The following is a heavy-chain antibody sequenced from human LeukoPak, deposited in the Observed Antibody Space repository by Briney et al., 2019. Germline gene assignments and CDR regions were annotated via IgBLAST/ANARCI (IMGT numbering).Heavy chain of an antibody. V-gene: IGHV3-74*03. Sequence: QSGGSLGLSCTASGFTFSGHWIHWVRQPPGMGLVWVSRINERGTDSMYAESVKGRFTISRDNAKNTVYLQMNSLRAEDTAVYYCVRDETLRTLDWWGQGTLVSVSS. J-gene: IGHJ4*02. CDR1: GFTFSGHW. CDR3: VRDETLRTLDW. D-gene: IGHD1-14*01. CDR2: INERGTDS.